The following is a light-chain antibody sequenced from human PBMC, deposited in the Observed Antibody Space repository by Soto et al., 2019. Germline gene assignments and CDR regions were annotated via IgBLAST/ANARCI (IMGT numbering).Light chain of an antibody. V-gene: IGKV3-15*01. CDR3: QQYNNWTPTWT. CDR2: GAS. Sequence: EIVMTQSPATLSVSPGERATLSCRASQSVSSNIAWYQQKPGQAPRLLVYGASTRATGIPARFSGSGSGTEFTLTISSLQSEDFAVYYCQQYNNWTPTWTFGQGTRVEIK. J-gene: IGKJ1*01. CDR1: QSVSSN.